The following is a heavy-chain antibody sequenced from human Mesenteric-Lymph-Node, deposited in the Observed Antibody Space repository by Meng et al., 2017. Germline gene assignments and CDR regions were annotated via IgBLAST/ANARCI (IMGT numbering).Heavy chain of an antibody. J-gene: IGHJ4*02. CDR3: AKEPVISITMVRYYFDY. D-gene: IGHD3-10*01. CDR2: ISWDGGST. V-gene: IGHV3-43*01. Sequence: GGSLRLSCAASGFTFDDYTMHWVRQAPGKGLEWVSLISWDGGSTYYADSVKGRFTISRDNSKNSLYLQMNSLRAEDTAVYYCAKEPVISITMVRYYFDYWGQGTLVTVSS. CDR1: GFTFDDYT.